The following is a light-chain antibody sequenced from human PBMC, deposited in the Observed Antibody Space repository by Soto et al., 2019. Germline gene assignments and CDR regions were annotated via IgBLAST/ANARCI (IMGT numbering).Light chain of an antibody. CDR1: SSDVGSYNY. J-gene: IGLJ1*01. CDR3: SSYASSSPPYV. Sequence: QSVLTQPASVSGYPGQSITISCTGTSSDVGSYNYVSWYQQYAGKAPKLIIYGVSNRPSGLSNRFSASKSGNTASLTISGLLAEDEADYYCSSYASSSPPYVFGTGTKVTVL. V-gene: IGLV2-14*03. CDR2: GVS.